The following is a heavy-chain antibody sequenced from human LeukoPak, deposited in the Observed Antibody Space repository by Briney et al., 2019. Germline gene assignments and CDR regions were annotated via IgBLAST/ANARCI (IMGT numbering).Heavy chain of an antibody. CDR1: GFTFSHYD. J-gene: IGHJ3*02. CDR2: ISYDGTTK. Sequence: GGSLRLSCAASGFTFSHYDMHWVRQAPGKGLEWVVVISYDGTTKYYADSVKGRFTISRDNAKNTLSLQMNSLRAEDTAVYYCARTATDAFDIWGQGTMVTVSS. D-gene: IGHD2-21*02. V-gene: IGHV3-30*03. CDR3: ARTATDAFDI.